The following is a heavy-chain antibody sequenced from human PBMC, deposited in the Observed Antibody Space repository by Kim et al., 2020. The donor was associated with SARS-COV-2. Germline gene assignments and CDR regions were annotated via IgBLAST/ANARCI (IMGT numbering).Heavy chain of an antibody. Sequence: SETLSLTCTVSGGSISSSSYYWGWIRQPPGKGLEWIGSIYYSGSTYYNPSLKSRVTISVDTSKNQFSLQLSSVTAADTAVYYCARHSIAARRNWFDPWGQGTLVTVSS. D-gene: IGHD6-6*01. CDR1: GGSISSSSYY. J-gene: IGHJ5*02. V-gene: IGHV4-39*01. CDR3: ARHSIAARRNWFDP. CDR2: IYYSGST.